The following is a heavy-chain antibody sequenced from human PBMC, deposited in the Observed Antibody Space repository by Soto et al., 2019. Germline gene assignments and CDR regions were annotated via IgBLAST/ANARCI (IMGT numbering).Heavy chain of an antibody. D-gene: IGHD3-3*01. V-gene: IGHV4-31*03. CDR2: IYYSGST. CDR1: GGSISSGGYY. Sequence: SETLSLTCTVPGGSISSGGYYWSWIRQHPGKGLEWIGYIYYSGSTYYNPSLKSRVTISVDTSKNQFSLKLSSVTAADTAVYYCARDTGYYDFWSGPRPDYYGMDVWGQGTTVTVSS. CDR3: ARDTGYYDFWSGPRPDYYGMDV. J-gene: IGHJ6*02.